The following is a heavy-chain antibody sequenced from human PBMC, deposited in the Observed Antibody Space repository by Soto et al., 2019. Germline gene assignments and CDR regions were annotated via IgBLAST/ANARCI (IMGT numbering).Heavy chain of an antibody. CDR1: GFNFSSYG. CDR2: ISYGGSNK. D-gene: IGHD6-6*01. CDR3: ARPLEYSSSPWYGLDV. J-gene: IGHJ6*02. V-gene: IGHV3-30-3*01. Sequence: AGSLSLSCAASGFNFSSYGMHWVRQAPGKGLEWVAVISYGGSNKYYPDSVKGRFTISRDNSKNTLFLQMNSLRAEDTAVYYCARPLEYSSSPWYGLDVWGQGTTVTVSS.